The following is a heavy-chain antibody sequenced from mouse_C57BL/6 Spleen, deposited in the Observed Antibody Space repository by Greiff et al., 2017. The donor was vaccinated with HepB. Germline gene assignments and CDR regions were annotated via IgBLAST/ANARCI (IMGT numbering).Heavy chain of an antibody. D-gene: IGHD1-1*01. V-gene: IGHV1-85*01. CDR2: IYPRDGST. J-gene: IGHJ3*01. Sequence: QVQLQQSGPELVKPGSSVKLSCKASGYTFTSYDINWVKQRPGQGLEWIGWIYPRDGSTKYNEKFKGKATLTVDTSSSTAYMELHSLTSEDSAVYFCARSGDYGSSAWFAYWGQGTLVTVSA. CDR1: GYTFTSYD. CDR3: ARSGDYGSSAWFAY.